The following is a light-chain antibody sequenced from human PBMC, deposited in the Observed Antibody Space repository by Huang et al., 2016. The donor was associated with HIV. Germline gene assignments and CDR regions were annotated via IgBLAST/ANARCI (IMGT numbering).Light chain of an antibody. V-gene: IGKV3-15*01. Sequence: EVVMTQSPAILSVSPGERATLSCRASQSVTSNLAWYQQKPGQAPRLLIYSASTRATGIPARVSGSWSGTEFTLTISSLQSEDFAVYYCQHYNNWPWWTFGQGTKVEIK. CDR2: SAS. CDR3: QHYNNWPWWT. CDR1: QSVTSN. J-gene: IGKJ1*01.